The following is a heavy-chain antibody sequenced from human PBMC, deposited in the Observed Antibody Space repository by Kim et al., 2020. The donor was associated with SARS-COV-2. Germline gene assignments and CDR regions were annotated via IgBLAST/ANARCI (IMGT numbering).Heavy chain of an antibody. CDR3: ARHDILTGYSYDAFDI. V-gene: IGHV5-51*01. Sequence: SFQGKVTISADKSISTAYLQWSSLKASDTAMYYCARHDILTGYSYDAFDIWGQGTMVTVSS. J-gene: IGHJ3*02. D-gene: IGHD3-9*01.